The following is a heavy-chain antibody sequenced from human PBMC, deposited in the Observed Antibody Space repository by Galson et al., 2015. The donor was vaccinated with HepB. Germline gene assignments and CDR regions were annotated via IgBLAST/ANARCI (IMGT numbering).Heavy chain of an antibody. CDR2: INPNSGGT. D-gene: IGHD4-23*01. CDR1: GYTFTDSY. Sequence: SVKVSCKASGYTFTDSYMHWVRQAPGQGLEWMGWINPNSGGTDYAQRFQDRVTTTRDTSINTAYMELSRLRSDDTAVYYCVRDRWPQRLSCWFDPWGQGTLVTVSS. CDR3: VRDRWPQRLSCWFDP. V-gene: IGHV1-2*02. J-gene: IGHJ5*02.